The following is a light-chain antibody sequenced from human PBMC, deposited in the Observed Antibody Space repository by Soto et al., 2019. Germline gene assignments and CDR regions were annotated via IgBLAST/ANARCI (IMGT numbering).Light chain of an antibody. CDR3: QQYRNWPRT. J-gene: IGKJ1*01. Sequence: EIVFTQSPCTLSFSPGERATLSCRASHTVRNNYLAWYQQKPGQAPRLLIYGASTRATGIPARFSGSGSGTEFTLIISSLQSEDFAVYYCQQYRNWPRTFGQGTKVDIK. V-gene: IGKV3-15*01. CDR1: HTVRNN. CDR2: GAS.